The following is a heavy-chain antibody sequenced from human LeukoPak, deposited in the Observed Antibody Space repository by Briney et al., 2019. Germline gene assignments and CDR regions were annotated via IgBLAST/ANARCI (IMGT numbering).Heavy chain of an antibody. CDR3: ARPRERYGSDAEYFQH. Sequence: GGSLRLSCAASGFTFSSYAMHWVRQAPGKGLERVAVISYDGSNKYYADSVKGRFTISRDNSKNTLYLQMNSLRAEDTAVYYCARPRERYGSDAEYFQHWGQGTLVTASS. CDR1: GFTFSSYA. D-gene: IGHD3-10*01. CDR2: ISYDGSNK. V-gene: IGHV3-30*04. J-gene: IGHJ1*01.